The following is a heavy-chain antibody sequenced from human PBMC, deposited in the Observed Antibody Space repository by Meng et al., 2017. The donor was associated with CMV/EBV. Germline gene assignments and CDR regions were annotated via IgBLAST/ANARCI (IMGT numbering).Heavy chain of an antibody. V-gene: IGHV3-21*01. CDR3: AKDPRYYCGGDCYPAIYFDY. CDR1: GFTFSSYS. J-gene: IGHJ4*02. CDR2: ISSSSSSYI. D-gene: IGHD2-21*01. Sequence: GESLKISCAASGFTFSSYSMNWVRQAPGKGLEWVSSISSSSSSYIYYADSVKGRFTISRDNAKNSLYLQMNSLRAEDTAVYYCAKDPRYYCGGDCYPAIYFDYWGQGTLVTVSS.